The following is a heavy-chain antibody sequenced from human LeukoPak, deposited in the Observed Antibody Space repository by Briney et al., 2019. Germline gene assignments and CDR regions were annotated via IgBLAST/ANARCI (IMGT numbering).Heavy chain of an antibody. D-gene: IGHD3-22*01. Sequence: GGSLRLSCAPSGFTFSVYAMSWVRQAPGKGLEWISVISGSGGNTNYADSVKGRFTISRDNSKNTLYLKMNSLRAVDSPISDYTTVNYASYYYGSSGYSNYNFDYWGQGTLVTISS. CDR2: ISGSGGNT. J-gene: IGHJ4*02. V-gene: IGHV3-23*01. CDR3: TTVNYASYYYGSSGYSNYNFDY. CDR1: GFTFSVYA.